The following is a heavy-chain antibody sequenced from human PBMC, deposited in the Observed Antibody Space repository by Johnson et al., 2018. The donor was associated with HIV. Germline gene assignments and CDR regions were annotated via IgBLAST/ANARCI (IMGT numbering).Heavy chain of an antibody. Sequence: VQLVESGGGLVQPGGSLRLSCAASGFTFDDFGMSWVRQAPGKGLEWVSVIYSGGSTYYADSVKGRFTISRDNSKNTLYLQMNSLRPEDTAVYYCARDGPYYDSSGYYYGTVFYAFDIWGQGTMVTVSS. V-gene: IGHV3-66*01. CDR3: ARDGPYYDSSGYYYGTVFYAFDI. D-gene: IGHD3-22*01. CDR1: GFTFDDFG. CDR2: IYSGGST. J-gene: IGHJ3*02.